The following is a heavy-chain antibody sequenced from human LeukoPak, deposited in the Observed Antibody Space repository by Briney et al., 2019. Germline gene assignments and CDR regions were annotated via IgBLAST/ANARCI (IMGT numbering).Heavy chain of an antibody. CDR3: ARGVATIKFSHDPYYFDY. CDR1: GGTFSSYA. D-gene: IGHD5-12*01. J-gene: IGHJ4*02. CDR2: IIPIFGTA. Sequence: SVKVSCKASGGTFSSYAISWVRQAPGQGLEWMGGIIPIFGTANYAQKFQGRVTITADESTSTAYMELSSLRSEDTAVYYCARGVATIKFSHDPYYFDYWGQGTLVTVPS. V-gene: IGHV1-69*13.